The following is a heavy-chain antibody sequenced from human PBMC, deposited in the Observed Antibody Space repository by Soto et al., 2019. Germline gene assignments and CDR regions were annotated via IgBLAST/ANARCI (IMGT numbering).Heavy chain of an antibody. CDR1: GYTFTSYA. J-gene: IGHJ4*02. Sequence: ASVKVSCKASGYTFTSYAMHWVRQAPGQRLEWMGWTNAGNGNTKYSQKFQGRVTITRDTSASTAYMELSSLRSEDTAVYYCARVGGWYVPDYWGQGTLVTVSS. CDR2: TNAGNGNT. CDR3: ARVGGWYVPDY. V-gene: IGHV1-3*01. D-gene: IGHD6-19*01.